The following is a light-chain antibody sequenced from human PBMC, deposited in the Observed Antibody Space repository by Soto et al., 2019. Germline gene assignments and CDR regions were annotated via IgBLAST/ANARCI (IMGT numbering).Light chain of an antibody. V-gene: IGLV2-14*03. J-gene: IGLJ1*01. Sequence: QSVLAQPASVSGSRGQSITISCTGTSSDVGRYNYVSWFQQHPGKVPKLIIYDVSNWPSGVSDRFSGSKSGNTASLTISGLQPEDEADYYCSSFTCSSTFGFGTGTKVTVL. CDR1: SSDVGRYNY. CDR3: SSFTCSSTFG. CDR2: DVS.